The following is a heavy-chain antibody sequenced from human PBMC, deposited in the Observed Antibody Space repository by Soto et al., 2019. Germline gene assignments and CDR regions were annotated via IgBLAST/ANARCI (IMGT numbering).Heavy chain of an antibody. CDR3: ARLHLRYSSSSGQRELSWFDP. CDR2: IYYSGST. CDR1: GGSISSSSYY. V-gene: IGHV4-39*01. J-gene: IGHJ5*02. D-gene: IGHD6-6*01. Sequence: SETLSLTCTVSGGSISSSSYYWGWIRQPPGKGQEWIGSIYYSGSTYYNPSLKSRVTISVDTSKNQFSLKLSSVTAADTAVYYCARLHLRYSSSSGQRELSWFDPWGQGTLVTVSS.